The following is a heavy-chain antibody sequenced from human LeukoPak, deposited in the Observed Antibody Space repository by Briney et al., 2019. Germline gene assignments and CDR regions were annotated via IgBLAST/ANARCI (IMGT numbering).Heavy chain of an antibody. Sequence: PSETLSLTCAVSGYSINSAYYWGWIRQPPGKGLEWIGSMYHSGITYYNPSLKSRVTISVDTSKNQFSLKLSSVTAADTAVYYCASLDCSGGSCYPDYWGQGTLVTVSS. CDR2: MYHSGIT. V-gene: IGHV4-38-2*01. CDR3: ASLDCSGGSCYPDY. CDR1: GYSINSAYY. D-gene: IGHD2-15*01. J-gene: IGHJ4*02.